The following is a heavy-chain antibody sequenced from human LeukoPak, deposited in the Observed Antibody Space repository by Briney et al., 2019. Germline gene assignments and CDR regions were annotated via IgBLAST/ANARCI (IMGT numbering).Heavy chain of an antibody. J-gene: IGHJ4*02. CDR2: ISSSSSYI. CDR3: ARDVRKQGLWS. Sequence: GGSLRLSCAASGFTFSSYSMNWVRQAPGKGLEWVPSISSSSSYIYYADSVKGRFTISRDTSKNTLYLQMSSLRAEDTAVYYCARDVRKQGLWSWGQGTLVTVSS. CDR1: GFTFSSYS. D-gene: IGHD3-10*01. V-gene: IGHV3-21*01.